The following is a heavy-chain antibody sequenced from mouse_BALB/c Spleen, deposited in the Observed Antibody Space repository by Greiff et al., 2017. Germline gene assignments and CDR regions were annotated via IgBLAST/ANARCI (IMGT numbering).Heavy chain of an antibody. CDR1: GFTFTDYY. Sequence: VQLKQSGGGLVQPGGSLRLSCATSGFTFTDYYMSWVRQPPGKALEWLGFIRNKANGYTTEYSASVKGRFTISRDNSQSILYLQMNTLRAEDSATYYCARDTSNWDEGFAYWGQGTLVTVSA. J-gene: IGHJ3*01. V-gene: IGHV7-3*02. CDR2: IRNKANGYTT. D-gene: IGHD4-1*01. CDR3: ARDTSNWDEGFAY.